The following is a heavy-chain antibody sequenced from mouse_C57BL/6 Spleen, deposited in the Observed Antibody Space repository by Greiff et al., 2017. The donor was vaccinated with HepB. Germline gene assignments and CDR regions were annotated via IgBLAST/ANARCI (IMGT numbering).Heavy chain of an antibody. CDR3: ARSNWDLDAMDY. Sequence: EVQLVESEGGLVQPGSSMKLSCTASGFTFSDYYMAWVRQVPEKGLEWVANINYDGSSTYYLDSLKSRFIISRDNAKNILYLQMSSLKSEDTATYYGARSNWDLDAMDYWGQGTSVTVSS. V-gene: IGHV5-16*01. J-gene: IGHJ4*01. CDR2: INYDGSST. D-gene: IGHD4-1*01. CDR1: GFTFSDYY.